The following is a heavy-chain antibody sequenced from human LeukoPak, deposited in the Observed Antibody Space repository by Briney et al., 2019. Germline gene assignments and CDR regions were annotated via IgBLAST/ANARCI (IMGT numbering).Heavy chain of an antibody. CDR3: AKGYSSSWYPPDFDY. J-gene: IGHJ4*02. CDR2: IIPIFGTA. CDR1: GGTFSSYA. Sequence: ASVKVSCKASGGTFSSYAISWVRQAPGQGLEWMGGIIPIFGTANYVQKFQGRVTITADESTSTAYMELSSLRSEDTAVYYCAKGYSSSWYPPDFDYWGQGTLVTVSS. D-gene: IGHD6-13*01. V-gene: IGHV1-69*13.